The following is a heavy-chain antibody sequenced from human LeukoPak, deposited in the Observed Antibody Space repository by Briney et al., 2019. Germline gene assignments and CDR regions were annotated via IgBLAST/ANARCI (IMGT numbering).Heavy chain of an antibody. CDR1: GGSISSYY. D-gene: IGHD3-10*01. V-gene: IGHV4-59*08. Sequence: SETLSLTCTVSGGSISSYYWSWIRQPPGKGLEWIGYIYYSGSTNYNPSLKSRVTISVDTSKNQFSLKLSSVTAADTAVYYCARRNYYGSGPTWGQGTLVTVSS. CDR3: ARRNYYGSGPT. J-gene: IGHJ5*02. CDR2: IYYSGST.